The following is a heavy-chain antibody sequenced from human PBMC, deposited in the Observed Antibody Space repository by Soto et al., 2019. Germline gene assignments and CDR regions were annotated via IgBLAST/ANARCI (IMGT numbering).Heavy chain of an antibody. Sequence: GGSLRLSCAASGFTFDDYAMHWVRQAPGKGLEWVSGISWNSGSIGYADSVKGRFTISRDNAKNSLYLQMNSLRAEDTALYYCAKELYCSSTSCYTGFDYWGQGTLVTVSS. D-gene: IGHD2-2*02. CDR2: ISWNSGSI. CDR3: AKELYCSSTSCYTGFDY. V-gene: IGHV3-9*01. J-gene: IGHJ4*02. CDR1: GFTFDDYA.